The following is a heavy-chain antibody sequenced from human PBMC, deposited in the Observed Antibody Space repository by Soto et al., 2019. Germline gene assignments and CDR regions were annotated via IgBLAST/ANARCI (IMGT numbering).Heavy chain of an antibody. D-gene: IGHD2-2*01. Sequence: GGSLRLSCTVSGFAFNNYGINWVRQAPGKGLEWVSSISKSDYTYYSDSVKGRFTISRDNAKNSVSLQMNTLRVEDTAVYYCAREDSIIIPAVSEFWGQGTLVTVSS. CDR1: GFAFNNYG. J-gene: IGHJ4*02. CDR3: AREDSIIIPAVSEF. CDR2: ISKSDYT. V-gene: IGHV3-21*01.